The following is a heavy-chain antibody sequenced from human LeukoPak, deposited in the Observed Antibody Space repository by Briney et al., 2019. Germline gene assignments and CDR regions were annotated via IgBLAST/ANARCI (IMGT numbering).Heavy chain of an antibody. CDR2: IYYSGSA. Sequence: GSLRLSCAASGFTFSSYEMNWVRQAPGKGLEWIGYIYYSGSANYNPSLKSRVTISVDTSKNQFSLKLNSVTAADTAVYYCARAAGYRFDYWGQGTLVTVSS. CDR3: ARAAGYRFDY. J-gene: IGHJ4*02. CDR1: GFTFSSYE. V-gene: IGHV4-59*01. D-gene: IGHD5-12*01.